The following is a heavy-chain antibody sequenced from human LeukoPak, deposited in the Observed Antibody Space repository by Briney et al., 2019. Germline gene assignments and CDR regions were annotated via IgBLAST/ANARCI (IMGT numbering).Heavy chain of an antibody. CDR2: IHYSGST. CDR3: ARGPDDPDFHSSSWYYIWVRDAFDI. J-gene: IGHJ3*02. Sequence: LSETLSLTCTVSGGSISSSSYYWGWIRQPPGKGLEWIGSIHYSGSTNYNPSLKSRVTISVDTSKNQFSLKLSSVTAADTAVYYCARGPDDPDFHSSSWYYIWVRDAFDIWGQGTMVTVSS. D-gene: IGHD6-13*01. CDR1: GGSISSSSYY. V-gene: IGHV4-39*07.